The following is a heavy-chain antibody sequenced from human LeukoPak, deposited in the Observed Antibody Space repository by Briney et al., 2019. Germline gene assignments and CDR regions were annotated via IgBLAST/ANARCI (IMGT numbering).Heavy chain of an antibody. V-gene: IGHV4-4*02. Sequence: SETLSLTCAVSGGSISSSNWWSWVRQPPGKGLEWIGEIYHSGSTNYNPSLKSRVTISVDKSKNQFSLKLSSVTAADTAVYYCASLSLYYDIVTGYQSGDYWGQGTLVTVSS. D-gene: IGHD3-9*01. CDR2: IYHSGST. J-gene: IGHJ4*02. CDR1: GGSISSSNW. CDR3: ASLSLYYDIVTGYQSGDY.